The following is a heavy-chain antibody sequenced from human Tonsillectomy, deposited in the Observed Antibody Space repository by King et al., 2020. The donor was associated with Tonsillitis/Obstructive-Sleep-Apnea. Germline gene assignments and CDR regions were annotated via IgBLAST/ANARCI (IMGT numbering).Heavy chain of an antibody. V-gene: IGHV3-11*06. J-gene: IGHJ5*02. CDR3: ARDKSDFENWFDP. CDR1: GFTFSDYY. D-gene: IGHD3-3*01. CDR2: ISSSSSYT. Sequence: QLVQSGGGLVKPGGSLRLSCAASGFTFSDYYMSWIRQAPGKGLEWVSYISSSSSYTNYADSVKGRFTISRDNAKNSLYLQMNSLRAEDTALYYCARDKSDFENWFDPWGQGTLVTVSS.